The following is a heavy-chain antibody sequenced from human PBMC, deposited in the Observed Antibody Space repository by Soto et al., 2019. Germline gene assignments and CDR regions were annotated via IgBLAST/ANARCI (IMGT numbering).Heavy chain of an antibody. CDR2: INPVGTIT. V-gene: IGHV3-74*01. Sequence: SLGLSCEASEFTFNVYGMHWVRQTPGKGLVWVSRINPVGTITNYADSVEGRFIISRDNAATTLYLQMNSLSAEDTAIYYCTSDTFGLRDSWGQGTLFTVSS. J-gene: IGHJ4*02. CDR1: EFTFNVYG. CDR3: TSDTFGLRDS. D-gene: IGHD3-3*01.